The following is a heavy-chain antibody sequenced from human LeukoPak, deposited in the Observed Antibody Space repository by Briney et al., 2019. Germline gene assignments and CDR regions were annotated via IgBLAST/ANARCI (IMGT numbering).Heavy chain of an antibody. V-gene: IGHV3-21*01. CDR2: ITSGGDYI. CDR3: ARGHYDVLAASYKWTPDY. J-gene: IGHJ4*02. Sequence: GGSLRLSCAASGLTFNTFNMNWVRQALGKGLEWVSSITSGGDYIYYADSVKGRFTTSRDNAKNSLSLQLNSLRVEDTAVYYCARGHYDVLAASYKWTPDYWGQGTLVTVSS. D-gene: IGHD3-9*01. CDR1: GLTFNTFN.